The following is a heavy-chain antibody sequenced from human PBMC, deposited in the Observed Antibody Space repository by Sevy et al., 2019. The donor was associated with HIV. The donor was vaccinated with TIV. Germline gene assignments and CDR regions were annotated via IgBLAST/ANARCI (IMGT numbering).Heavy chain of an antibody. D-gene: IGHD1-1*01. CDR2: IWYDGRTE. CDR1: GFTFRSFS. J-gene: IGHJ5*01. V-gene: IGHV3-33*01. CDR3: ARDAARVIVPTAGFDS. Sequence: GGSLRLSCVASGFTFRSFSMHWVRQAPGKGLEWVAAIWYDGRTERYADSVQGRFTISRDNSKKTLYLQMNSLRDEDTAIDYCARDAARVIVPTAGFDSWGQGTLVTVSS.